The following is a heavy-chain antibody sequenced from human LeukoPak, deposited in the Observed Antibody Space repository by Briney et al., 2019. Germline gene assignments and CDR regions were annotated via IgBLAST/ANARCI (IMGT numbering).Heavy chain of an antibody. CDR1: GGSFSGYY. V-gene: IGHV4-34*01. D-gene: IGHD2-15*01. CDR3: ARGWLLLDY. CDR2: INHSGST. Sequence: PSETLSLTCAVYGGSFSGYYWSWIRQPPGKGLEWIGEINHSGSTNYNPSLKSRVTISVDTSKNQFSLKLSSVAAADTAVYYCARGWLLLDYWGQGTLVTVSP. J-gene: IGHJ4*02.